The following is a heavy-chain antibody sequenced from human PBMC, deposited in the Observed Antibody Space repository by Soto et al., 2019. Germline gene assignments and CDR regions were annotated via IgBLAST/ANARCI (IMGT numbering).Heavy chain of an antibody. Sequence: PSETLSLTCAVYGGSFSCYYWSWIRQPPGKGLEWIGEINHSGSTNYNPSLKSRVTISVDTSKNQFSLKLSSVTAADTAVYYCARGPWGDGYIYYYYGMDVWGQGTTVTVS. D-gene: IGHD5-12*01. V-gene: IGHV4-34*01. J-gene: IGHJ6*02. CDR1: GGSFSCYY. CDR3: ARGPWGDGYIYYYYGMDV. CDR2: INHSGST.